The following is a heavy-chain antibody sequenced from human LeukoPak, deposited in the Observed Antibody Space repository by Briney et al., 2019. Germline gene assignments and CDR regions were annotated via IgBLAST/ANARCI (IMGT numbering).Heavy chain of an antibody. CDR2: ISDSGGNP. V-gene: IGHV3-23*01. D-gene: IGHD1-26*01. J-gene: IGHJ3*02. CDR1: GFTFSSYA. CDR3: AKLRYSGSLTGAFDI. Sequence: GGSLRLSCATSGFTFSSYAMNWVRQAPGKGLEWVSGISDSGGNPYYADSVKGRFTISRDNSKNTLYLQMNSLRAEDMAVYYGAKLRYSGSLTGAFDIWGQGTMVTVSS.